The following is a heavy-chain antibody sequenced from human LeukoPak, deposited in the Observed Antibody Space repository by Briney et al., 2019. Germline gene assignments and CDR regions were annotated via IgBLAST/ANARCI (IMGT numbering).Heavy chain of an antibody. D-gene: IGHD2-2*01. J-gene: IGHJ4*02. CDR1: GGSISSFY. CDR3: ARSYCSSTSCYGGYSHFVY. Sequence: PSETLSLTCTVSGGSISSFYWSWIRQPPGKGLEWIGYIYYSGSTSYNPSLESRVTISVDTSKNQFSLELSSVTAADTAVYYCARSYCSSTSCYGGYSHFVYWGQGILVTVSS. CDR2: IYYSGST. V-gene: IGHV4-59*01.